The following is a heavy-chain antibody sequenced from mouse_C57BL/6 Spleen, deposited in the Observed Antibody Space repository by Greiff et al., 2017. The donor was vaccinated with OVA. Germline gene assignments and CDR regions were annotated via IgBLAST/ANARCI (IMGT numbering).Heavy chain of an antibody. CDR1: GYTFTSYW. D-gene: IGHD2-2*01. V-gene: IGHV1-69*01. CDR2: IDPSDSYT. J-gene: IGHJ2*01. CDR3: ARRGLRGYFDY. Sequence: QVQLQQSGAELVMPGASVKLSCKASGYTFTSYWMHWVKQRPGQGLEWIGEIDPSDSYTNYNQKFKGKSTLTVDKSSSTAYMQLSSLTSEDSAVYYCARRGLRGYFDYWGQGTTLTVSS.